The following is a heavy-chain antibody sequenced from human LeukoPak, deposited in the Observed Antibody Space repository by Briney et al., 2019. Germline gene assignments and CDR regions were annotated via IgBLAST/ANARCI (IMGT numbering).Heavy chain of an antibody. V-gene: IGHV4-34*01. D-gene: IGHD5-18*01. J-gene: IGHJ4*02. CDR3: ARGRRYSYGAIDY. Sequence: PSETLSLTCAVCGGSFSGYYWSWIRQPPGKGLEWIGEINHSGSTNYNPSLKSRVTISVDTSKNQFSLKLSSVTAADTAVYYCARGRRYSYGAIDYWGQGTLVTVSS. CDR2: INHSGST. CDR1: GGSFSGYY.